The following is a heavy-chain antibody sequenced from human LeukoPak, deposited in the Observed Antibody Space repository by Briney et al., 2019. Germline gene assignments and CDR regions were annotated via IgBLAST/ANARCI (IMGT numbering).Heavy chain of an antibody. CDR3: ARGTSGSYDWFDP. Sequence: EALSLTCAVYGGSFSGYYWSWIRQPPGKGLEWIGEINHSGSTNYNPSLKSRVTISVDTSKNQFSLKLSSVTAADTAVYYCARGTSGSYDWFDPWGQGTLVTVSS. CDR2: INHSGST. J-gene: IGHJ5*02. V-gene: IGHV4-34*01. CDR1: GGSFSGYY. D-gene: IGHD1-26*01.